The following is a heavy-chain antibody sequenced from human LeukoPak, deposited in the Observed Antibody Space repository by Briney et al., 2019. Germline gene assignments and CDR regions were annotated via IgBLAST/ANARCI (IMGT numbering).Heavy chain of an antibody. CDR1: GFNFSNYW. D-gene: IGHD3-22*01. Sequence: GGSLRLSCAASGFNFSNYWIHWVRQAPGKGLVWVSRINSDGSRTIYADSVKGRFTISGDNAKNTAYLQMNSLRVEDTAVYYCTSSRLLIDWFDPRGQGTLVTVSS. CDR3: TSSRLLIDWFDP. CDR2: INSDGSRT. J-gene: IGHJ5*02. V-gene: IGHV3-74*01.